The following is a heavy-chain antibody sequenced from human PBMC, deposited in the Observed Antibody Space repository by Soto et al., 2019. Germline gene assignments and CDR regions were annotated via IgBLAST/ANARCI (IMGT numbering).Heavy chain of an antibody. CDR2: INHSGST. V-gene: IGHV4-34*01. D-gene: IGHD6-13*01. Sequence: LPETLSLTCAVYGGSFSGYYWSWIRQPPGKGLEWIGEINHSGSTNYNPSLKSRVTISVDTSKNQFSLKLSSVTAADTAVYYCAREGIAAPYWGQGTLVTVSS. CDR3: AREGIAAPY. J-gene: IGHJ4*02. CDR1: GGSFSGYY.